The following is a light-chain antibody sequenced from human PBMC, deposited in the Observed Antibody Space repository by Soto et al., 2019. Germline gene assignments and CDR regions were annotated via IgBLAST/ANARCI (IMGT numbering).Light chain of an antibody. Sequence: QSALTQPASVSGSPGQSITISCTGTSSDVGGYNYVSWYQQHPGKAPKLMIYDVSNRPSGVSNRFSGSKSGNTASLTISGLQAEDEAGYYCSSYTGSRTLGVFGGGTKLTVL. J-gene: IGLJ2*01. CDR2: DVS. CDR1: SSDVGGYNY. V-gene: IGLV2-14*01. CDR3: SSYTGSRTLGV.